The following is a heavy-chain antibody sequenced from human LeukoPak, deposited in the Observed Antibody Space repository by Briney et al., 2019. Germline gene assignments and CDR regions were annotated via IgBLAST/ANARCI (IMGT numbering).Heavy chain of an antibody. D-gene: IGHD3-3*01. CDR2: IYYSGST. Sequence: SETLSLTCTVSGGSISSYYWSWIRQPRGKGLEWIGYIYYSGSTNYNPSLKSRVTISVDTSKNQFSLKLSSVTAADTAVYYCARVISFWSGPLNNWFDPWGQGTLVTVSS. J-gene: IGHJ5*02. CDR1: GGSISSYY. V-gene: IGHV4-59*01. CDR3: ARVISFWSGPLNNWFDP.